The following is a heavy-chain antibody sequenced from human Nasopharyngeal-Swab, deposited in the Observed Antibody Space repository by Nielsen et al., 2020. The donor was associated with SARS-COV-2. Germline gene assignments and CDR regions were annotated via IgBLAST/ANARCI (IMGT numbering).Heavy chain of an antibody. Sequence: SVKVSCKASGGTFSSYAISWVRQAPGQGLEWMGGIIPIFGTANYAQKLQGRVTITADESTSTAYMELSSLRSEDTAVYYCANTAMVISWFDPWGQGTLVTVSS. V-gene: IGHV1-69*13. J-gene: IGHJ5*02. CDR1: GGTFSSYA. CDR3: ANTAMVISWFDP. D-gene: IGHD5-18*01. CDR2: IIPIFGTA.